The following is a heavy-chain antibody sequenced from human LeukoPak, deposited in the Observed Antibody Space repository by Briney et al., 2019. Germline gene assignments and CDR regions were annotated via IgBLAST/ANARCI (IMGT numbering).Heavy chain of an antibody. J-gene: IGHJ4*02. CDR1: GGTFSSYA. Sequence: GASVKLSCKASGGTFSSYAISWVRQAPGQGLEWMGGIIPLFRTSNHAQKFQGRVTLTADESTTTAYMELSSLTSEDTAVYYCAIVLRERPMPPHGDNWGQGTLVIVSS. D-gene: IGHD2-2*01. V-gene: IGHV1-69*01. CDR3: AIVLRERPMPPHGDN. CDR2: IIPLFRTS.